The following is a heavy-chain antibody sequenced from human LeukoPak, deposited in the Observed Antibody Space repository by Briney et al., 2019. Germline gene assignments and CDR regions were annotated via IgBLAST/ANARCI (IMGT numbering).Heavy chain of an antibody. D-gene: IGHD3-16*01. J-gene: IGHJ4*02. CDR3: ARVLDRGGLGVFDY. CDR2: ISSSGSTL. Sequence: GGSLRLSCAASRFTFSDYYMSWLCQAPGKGLEWVSYISSSGSTLYYADSVKGRFTISRDNAKNSLYLQMNSLRAEDTAVYYCARVLDRGGLGVFDYWGQGTLVTVSS. CDR1: RFTFSDYY. V-gene: IGHV3-11*01.